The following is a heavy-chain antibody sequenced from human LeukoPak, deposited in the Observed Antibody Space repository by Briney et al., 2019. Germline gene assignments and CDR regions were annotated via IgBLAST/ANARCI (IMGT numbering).Heavy chain of an antibody. CDR3: ARGRIHYDSTGYYY. J-gene: IGHJ4*02. D-gene: IGHD3-22*01. V-gene: IGHV4-59*01. CDR2: IYYSGST. Sequence: SETLSLTCTVSGGSISSYYWSWIRQPPGKGLEWIGHIYYSGSTNYNPSLKSRVTISVDTSKNQLSLKLSSVTAADAAVYYCARGRIHYDSTGYYYWGQGTLVTVSS. CDR1: GGSISSYY.